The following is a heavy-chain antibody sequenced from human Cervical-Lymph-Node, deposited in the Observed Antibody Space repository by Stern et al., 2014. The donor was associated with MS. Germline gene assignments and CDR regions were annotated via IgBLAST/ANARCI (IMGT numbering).Heavy chain of an antibody. V-gene: IGHV3-30-3*01. D-gene: IGHD2-2*01. J-gene: IGHJ5*02. CDR1: GFTFNTSV. CDR3: ARGRRSRYCFSNSCYYNWFDT. Sequence: VQLLESGGGVVQPGRSLRLSCAASGFTFNTSVMHWVRQAPGKGLEWVAVISYDGSAENFADSVKGRFTISRDNSKNTLYLQMNSLRVEDTAVYYCARGRRSRYCFSNSCYYNWFDTWGQGILVTVSS. CDR2: ISYDGSAE.